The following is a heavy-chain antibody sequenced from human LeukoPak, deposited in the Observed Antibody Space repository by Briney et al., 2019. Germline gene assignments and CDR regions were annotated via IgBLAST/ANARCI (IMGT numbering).Heavy chain of an antibody. J-gene: IGHJ4*02. V-gene: IGHV4-59*01. CDR3: AKGDTTWELPHDD. CDR1: GGSISSYY. CDR2: IYYSGST. Sequence: SETLSLTCTVSGGSISSYYWSWIRQPPGKGLEWIGYIYYSGSTNYNPSLKSRVTISVDTSKNQFSLKLSSVTAADTAVYYCAKGDTTWELPHDDWGQGTLVTVSS. D-gene: IGHD1-26*01.